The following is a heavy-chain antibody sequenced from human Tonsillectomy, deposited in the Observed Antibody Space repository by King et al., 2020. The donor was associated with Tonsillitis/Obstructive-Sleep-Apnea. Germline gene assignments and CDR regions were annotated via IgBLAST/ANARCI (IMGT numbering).Heavy chain of an antibody. CDR2: ISSDGKVK. V-gene: IGHV3-30*18. CDR3: AXESRLDNWYFDX. CDR1: GFTFSTCS. Sequence: VQLVESGGGVVQPGTSLTLSCAASGFTFSTCSMNWVRQAPGKGLEWVAVISSDGKVKYYADSVKGRFTISRDNSKNTLYLQMDSLRAEDTFVYYCAXESRLDNWYFDXWGXGTLVTVS. J-gene: IGHJ2*01.